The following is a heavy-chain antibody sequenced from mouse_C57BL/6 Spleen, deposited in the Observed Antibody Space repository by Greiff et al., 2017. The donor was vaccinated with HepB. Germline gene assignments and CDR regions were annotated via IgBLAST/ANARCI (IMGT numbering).Heavy chain of an antibody. Sequence: QVQLQQPGAELVRPGTSVKLSCKASGYTFTSYWMHWVKQRPGQGLEWIGVIDPSDSYTNYNQKFKGKATLTVDTSSSTAYMKLSSLTSEDSAVYYCARSTVVEHYYAMDYWGQGTSVTVSS. V-gene: IGHV1-59*01. D-gene: IGHD1-1*01. CDR2: IDPSDSYT. CDR1: GYTFTSYW. J-gene: IGHJ4*01. CDR3: ARSTVVEHYYAMDY.